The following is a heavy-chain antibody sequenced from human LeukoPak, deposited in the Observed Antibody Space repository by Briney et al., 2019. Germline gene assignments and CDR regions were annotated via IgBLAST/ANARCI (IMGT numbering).Heavy chain of an antibody. Sequence: SETLSLTCAVYGGSFSGYYWSWIRQPPGKGLEWIGEINHSGSTNYNPSLKSRVTISVDTSKNQFSLKLSSVTAADTAVYYCARFGNYYGSGSYYKNYYGMDVWGQGTTVTVSS. D-gene: IGHD3-10*01. CDR1: GGSFSGYY. J-gene: IGHJ6*02. V-gene: IGHV4-34*01. CDR2: INHSGST. CDR3: ARFGNYYGSGSYYKNYYGMDV.